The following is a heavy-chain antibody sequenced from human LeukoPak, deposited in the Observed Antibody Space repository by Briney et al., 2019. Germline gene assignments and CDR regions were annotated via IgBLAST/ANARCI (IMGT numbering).Heavy chain of an antibody. Sequence: SETLSLTCAVYGGSFSGYYWSWIRQPPGKGLEWIGEINHSGGTNYNPSLKSRVTISVDTSKNQFSLKLSSVTAADTAVYYCARGWLGIVDYWGQGTLVTVSS. CDR2: INHSGGT. D-gene: IGHD6-19*01. CDR1: GGSFSGYY. CDR3: ARGWLGIVDY. J-gene: IGHJ4*02. V-gene: IGHV4-34*01.